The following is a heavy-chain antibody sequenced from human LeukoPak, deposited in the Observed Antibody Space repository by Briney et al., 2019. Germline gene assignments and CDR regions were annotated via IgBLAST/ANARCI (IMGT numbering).Heavy chain of an antibody. CDR3: ARDNVLRYSDWLAYNWFDP. Sequence: PSETLSLTCAVYGGSFSGYYWSWIRQPPGKGLEWIGEINHSGSTNYNPSLKSRVTISVDTSKNQFSLKLSSVTAADTAVYYCARDNVLRYSDWLAYNWFDPWGQGTLVTVSS. CDR1: GGSFSGYY. CDR2: INHSGST. V-gene: IGHV4-34*01. D-gene: IGHD3-9*01. J-gene: IGHJ5*02.